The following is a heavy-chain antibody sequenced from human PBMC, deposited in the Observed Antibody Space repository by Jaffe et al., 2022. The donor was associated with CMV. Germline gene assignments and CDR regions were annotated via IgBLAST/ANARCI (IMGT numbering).Heavy chain of an antibody. V-gene: IGHV3-23*01. D-gene: IGHD3-10*01. Sequence: EVQLLESGGGLVQPGGSLRLSCAASGFTFSSYAMSWVRQAPGKGLEWVSAISGSGGSTYYADSVKGRFTISRDNSKNTLYLQMNSLRAEDTAVYYCAKVGGTMVRGVIIIGYFDYWGQGTLVTVSS. CDR2: ISGSGGST. CDR1: GFTFSSYA. CDR3: AKVGGTMVRGVIIIGYFDY. J-gene: IGHJ4*02.